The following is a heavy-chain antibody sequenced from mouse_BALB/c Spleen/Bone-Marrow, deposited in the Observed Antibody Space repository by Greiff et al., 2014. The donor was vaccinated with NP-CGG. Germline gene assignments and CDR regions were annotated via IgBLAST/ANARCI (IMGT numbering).Heavy chain of an antibody. D-gene: IGHD2-4*01. CDR2: ISTYSSNT. CDR1: GYTFTDYA. Sequence: VQLQESGPELVWPGVSVKISCKGSGYTFTDYAMHWVKQSHAKSLEWIGVISTYSSNTNYNQKFKGKATMTVDKSSSTAYMELARLTSEDSAIYYCARGIYYDSTWFAYWGQGTLVTVSA. CDR3: ARGIYYDSTWFAY. V-gene: IGHV1-67*01. J-gene: IGHJ3*01.